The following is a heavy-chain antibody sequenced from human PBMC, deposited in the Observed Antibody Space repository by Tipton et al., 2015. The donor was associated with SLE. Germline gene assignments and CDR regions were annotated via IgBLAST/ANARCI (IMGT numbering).Heavy chain of an antibody. J-gene: IGHJ4*02. Sequence: SLRLSCTASGFTFGDYAMSWFRQAPGKGLEWVGFIRSKAYGGTTEYAASVKGRFTVSRDDSKSIAYLQMNSLKTEDTAVYYCTREEIQLWFFDYWGQGTLVTVSS. D-gene: IGHD5-18*01. CDR3: TREEIQLWFFDY. CDR2: IRSKAYGGTT. V-gene: IGHV3-49*03. CDR1: GFTFGDYA.